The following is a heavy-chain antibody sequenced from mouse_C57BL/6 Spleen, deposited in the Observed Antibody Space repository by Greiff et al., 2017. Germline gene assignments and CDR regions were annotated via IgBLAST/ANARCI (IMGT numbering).Heavy chain of an antibody. Sequence: QVHVKQSGAELVRPGASVTLSCKASGYTFTDYEMHWVKQTPVHGLEWIGAIDPETGGTAYNQKFKGKAILTADKSSSTAYMELRSLTSEDSAVYYCTRGGDGGYWGQGTTLTVSS. CDR3: TRGGDGGY. V-gene: IGHV1-15*01. J-gene: IGHJ2*01. D-gene: IGHD3-3*01. CDR2: IDPETGGT. CDR1: GYTFTDYE.